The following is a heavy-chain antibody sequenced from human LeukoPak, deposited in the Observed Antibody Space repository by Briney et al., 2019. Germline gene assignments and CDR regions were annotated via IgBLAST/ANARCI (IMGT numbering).Heavy chain of an antibody. CDR1: SGSISSGSYY. CDR3: ARYSGPFDH. J-gene: IGHJ4*02. V-gene: IGHV4-39*01. CDR2: IYYAGST. Sequence: SETLSLTCTVSSGSISSGSYYWGWIRQPPGKGLEWIGSIYYAGSTCYKPSLKSRVTMSVDTSKNQFSLRLTSVTAADTAVYYCARYSGPFDHWGQGTLVTVSS. D-gene: IGHD5-12*01.